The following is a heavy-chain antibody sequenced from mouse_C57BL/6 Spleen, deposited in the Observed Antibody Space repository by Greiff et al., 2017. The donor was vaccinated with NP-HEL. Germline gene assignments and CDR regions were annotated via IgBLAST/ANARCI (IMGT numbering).Heavy chain of an antibody. CDR3: ARDSYERYFDV. D-gene: IGHD1-1*01. CDR2: IYYIGTI. Sequence: VQLKESGPGLVKPSQTVFLTCTVTGISITTGNYRWSWIRPFPGNKLEWIGYIYYIGTITYNPSLTSRTTITRDTPKNQFFLEMNSLTAEDTATYYCARDSYERYFDVWGTGTTVTVSS. V-gene: IGHV3-5*01. J-gene: IGHJ1*03. CDR1: GISITTGNYR.